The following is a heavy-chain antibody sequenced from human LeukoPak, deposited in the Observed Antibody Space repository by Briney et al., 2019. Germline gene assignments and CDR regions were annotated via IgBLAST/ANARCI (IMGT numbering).Heavy chain of an antibody. CDR3: ATDHYDTLTGYYTFLDY. J-gene: IGHJ4*02. CDR2: ISGSGGST. D-gene: IGHD3-9*01. CDR1: GFTFSSYA. Sequence: GGSLRLSCAASGFTFSSYAMSWVRQAPGKGLEWVSAISGSGGSTYYADSVKGRFTISRDNSKNTLYLQMNSLRAEDTAVYYCATDHYDTLTGYYTFLDYWGQGTLVTVSS. V-gene: IGHV3-23*01.